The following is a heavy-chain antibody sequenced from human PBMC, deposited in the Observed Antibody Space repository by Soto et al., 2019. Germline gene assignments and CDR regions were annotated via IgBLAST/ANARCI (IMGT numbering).Heavy chain of an antibody. CDR3: ANSKYVCGELPY. CDR1: GFTFSSYG. J-gene: IGHJ4*02. CDR2: VSFDGSNK. Sequence: QVQLVESGGGVVQPGRSLRLSCAASGFTFSSYGMHWVRQAPGKGLEWVAVVSFDGSNKYYADSVKGRFTISRDNSKNTLFLQMNSLRAEDTAVYYCANSKYVCGELPYWGQGTLVTVSS. V-gene: IGHV3-30*18. D-gene: IGHD1-1*01.